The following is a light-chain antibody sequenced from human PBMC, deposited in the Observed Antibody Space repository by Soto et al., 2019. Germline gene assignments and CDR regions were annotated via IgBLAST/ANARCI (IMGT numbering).Light chain of an antibody. CDR3: SSHADAYTVV. J-gene: IGLJ2*01. V-gene: IGLV2-11*01. CDR2: DVT. CDR1: SSDIGSYNR. Sequence: QSVLTQPRSVSGSPGQSVTISCTGTSSDIGSYNRVSWFQQPPGEAPKLIIYDVTKRPSGVPDRFSGSKSGNTASLTISGLQAEDEADYYCSSHADAYTVVFGGGTKVTVL.